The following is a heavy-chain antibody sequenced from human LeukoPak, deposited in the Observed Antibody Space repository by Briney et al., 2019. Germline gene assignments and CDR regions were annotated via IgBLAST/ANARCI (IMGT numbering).Heavy chain of an antibody. V-gene: IGHV3-7*03. CDR3: ARGGGLDV. D-gene: IGHD3-16*01. CDR1: GFTFSSYW. J-gene: IGHJ6*02. Sequence: GGSLRLSCAASGFTFSSYWMNWARQAPGKGLEWVASIDHNGNVNYYVDSVKGRFTISRDNAKNSLYLQMSNLRAEDTAVYFCARGGGLDVWGQGTTVTVSS. CDR2: IDHNGNVN.